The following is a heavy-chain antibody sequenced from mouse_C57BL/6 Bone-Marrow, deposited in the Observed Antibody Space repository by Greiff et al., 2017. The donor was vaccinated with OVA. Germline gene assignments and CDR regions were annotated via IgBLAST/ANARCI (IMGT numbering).Heavy chain of an antibody. V-gene: IGHV1-59*01. CDR2: IYPSYRYT. J-gene: IGHJ2*01. D-gene: IGHD2-2*01. Sequence: LQQPCSSLFLPFPSFPFSFTSSFSPFPLSFLPFFHPRPCHFLACLLFIYPSYRYTNYKHKFKGKATLTVDTSSSTAYMQLSSLTSEDSAVYYCARLGGYDDGFDYWGQGTTLTVSS. CDR3: ARLGGYDDGFDY. CDR1: FSPFPLSF.